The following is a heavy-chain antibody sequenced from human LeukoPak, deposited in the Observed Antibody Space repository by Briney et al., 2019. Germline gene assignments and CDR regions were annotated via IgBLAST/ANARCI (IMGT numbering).Heavy chain of an antibody. D-gene: IGHD3-10*01. J-gene: IGHJ6*02. CDR2: IYYSGST. Sequence: SETLSLTCTVSGGSISSYYWSWIRQPPGKGLEWIGYIYYSGSTNYNPSLKSRVTISVDTSKNQLSLKLSSVTAADTAVYYCAKGYGSGSLYYYYYYGMDVWGQGTTVTVSS. CDR1: GGSISSYY. CDR3: AKGYGSGSLYYYYYYGMDV. V-gene: IGHV4-59*01.